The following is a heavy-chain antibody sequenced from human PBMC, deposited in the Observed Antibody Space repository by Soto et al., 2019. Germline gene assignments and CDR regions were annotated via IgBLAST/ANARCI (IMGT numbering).Heavy chain of an antibody. CDR2: IWLDGSNK. D-gene: IGHD3-22*01. CDR3: ARKSDSLIDY. Sequence: QVQLVESGGGVVQPGRSLRLSCATSGFPFRSYDMHWVRQAPGKGLEWVAVIWLDGSNKYYADSVRGRFTISRDNSNHTVYLEMNSLRAEDSAVYYCARKSDSLIDYWGQGILVTV. J-gene: IGHJ4*02. CDR1: GFPFRSYD. V-gene: IGHV3-33*01.